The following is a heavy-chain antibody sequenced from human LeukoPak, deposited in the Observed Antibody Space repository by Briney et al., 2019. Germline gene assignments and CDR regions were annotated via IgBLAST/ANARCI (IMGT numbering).Heavy chain of an antibody. D-gene: IGHD3-22*01. CDR2: IYTSGST. CDR1: GGSISSYY. V-gene: IGHV4-4*07. CDR3: ARARQYYYDSSGYSYFDY. J-gene: IGHJ4*02. Sequence: SETLSLTCTVSGGSISSYYWSWIRQPAGKGLEWIGRIYTSGSTSYNPSLKSRVTMSVDTSKNQFSLKLSSVTAADTAVYYCARARQYYYDSSGYSYFDYWGQGTLVTVSS.